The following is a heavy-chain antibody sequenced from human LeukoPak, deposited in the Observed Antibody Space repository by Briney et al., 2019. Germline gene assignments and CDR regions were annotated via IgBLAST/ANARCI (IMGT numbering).Heavy chain of an antibody. CDR2: IYYSGST. D-gene: IGHD2-2*02. J-gene: IGHJ4*02. Sequence: SETLSLTCTVSGGSISSSSYYWDWVRQPPGKGLEWIGSIYYSGSTYYTPSLKSRVTISVDTSKNQISLKLISVTAADTAVYYCARGRGRGRYCSSTSCYTALDYWGQGTLVTVSS. V-gene: IGHV4-39*01. CDR1: GGSISSSSYY. CDR3: ARGRGRGRYCSSTSCYTALDY.